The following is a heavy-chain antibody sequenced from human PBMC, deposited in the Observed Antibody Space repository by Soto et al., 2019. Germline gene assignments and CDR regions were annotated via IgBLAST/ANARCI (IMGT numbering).Heavy chain of an antibody. CDR1: GFTFSSYW. J-gene: IGHJ4*02. CDR2: IKQDGSEK. Sequence: GGSLRLSCAASGFTFSSYWMSWVRQAPGKGLEWVANIKQDGSEKYYVDSVKGRFTISRDNAKNSLYLQMNSLRAEDTAVYYCARGYYDFWSGYYTTPYYFVDWGQGTLVNVSS. D-gene: IGHD3-3*01. V-gene: IGHV3-7*04. CDR3: ARGYYDFWSGYYTTPYYFVD.